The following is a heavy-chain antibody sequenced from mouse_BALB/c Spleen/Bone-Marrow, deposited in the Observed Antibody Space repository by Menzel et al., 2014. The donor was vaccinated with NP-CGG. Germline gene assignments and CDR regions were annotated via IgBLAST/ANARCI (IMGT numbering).Heavy chain of an antibody. CDR1: GFTFSNYW. Sequence: VQLKESAGGLVQPGGSMKLSCVASGFTFSNYWMNWVRQSPEKGLEWGAEIRMKSNNYGTDYAESVKERLTISTDDSKSSVCLHMNNLRAEDTGIYYCSRPPNGSGSYFFDYWGQGTTLTVSS. CDR3: SRPPNGSGSYFFDY. D-gene: IGHD1-1*01. J-gene: IGHJ2*01. V-gene: IGHV6-6*02. CDR2: IRMKSNNYGT.